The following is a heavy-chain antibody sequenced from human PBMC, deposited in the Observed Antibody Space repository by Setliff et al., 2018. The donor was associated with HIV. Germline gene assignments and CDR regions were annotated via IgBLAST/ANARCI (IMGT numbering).Heavy chain of an antibody. CDR2: TIPIFGTA. Sequence: SVKVSCKASGGPFTTAFNWVRQVPGQGLEWMGGTIPIFGTANYAQNFGGRVTITADQSTSTSYLQLNSLRFEDTAIYYCASDSPTARFEELEDHYYYFMDVWGKGTTVTVSS. D-gene: IGHD3-10*01. CDR1: GGPFTTA. V-gene: IGHV1-69*13. CDR3: ASDSPTARFEELEDHYYYFMDV. J-gene: IGHJ6*03.